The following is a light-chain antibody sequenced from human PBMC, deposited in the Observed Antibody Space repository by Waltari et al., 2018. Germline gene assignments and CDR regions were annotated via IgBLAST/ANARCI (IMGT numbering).Light chain of an antibody. Sequence: AIRITQSPPSLSASPGDRVTITCRASQGISSYLAWYQQKPGKAPKLLIYAASTLQSGVPSRFSGSGSGTDFTLTSSCLQSEDFATYYCQHYYRYPRTFGQGTKVEIK. CDR2: AAS. CDR1: QGISSY. CDR3: QHYYRYPRT. J-gene: IGKJ1*01. V-gene: IGKV1-8*01.